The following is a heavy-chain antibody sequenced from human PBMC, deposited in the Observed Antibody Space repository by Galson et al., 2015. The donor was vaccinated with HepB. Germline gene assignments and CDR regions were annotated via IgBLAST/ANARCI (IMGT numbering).Heavy chain of an antibody. CDR3: TKDLFRRTWELLGGHGFDI. CDR2: LTWNSNSL. D-gene: IGHD1-26*01. Sequence: SLRLSCAASGFTFDDYAMHWVRQAPGKGLEWVPSLTWNSNSLVYADSVKGRFTMSRDNAKKSLYLQMSSLRAEDTALYYCTKDLFRRTWELLGGHGFDIWGQGTMVTVSS. V-gene: IGHV3-9*01. J-gene: IGHJ3*02. CDR1: GFTFDDYA.